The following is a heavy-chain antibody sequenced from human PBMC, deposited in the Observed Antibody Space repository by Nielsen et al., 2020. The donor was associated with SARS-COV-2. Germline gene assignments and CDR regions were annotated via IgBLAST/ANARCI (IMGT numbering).Heavy chain of an antibody. CDR3: ARVEAAAGYSATGEPLFDY. V-gene: IGHV3-23*01. D-gene: IGHD6-13*01. CDR2: ISGSGGST. Sequence: VRQAPGKGLEWVSAISGSGGSTYYADSVKGRFTISRDNSKNTLYLQMNSLRAEDTAVYYCARVEAAAGYSATGEPLFDYWGQGTLVTVSS. J-gene: IGHJ4*02.